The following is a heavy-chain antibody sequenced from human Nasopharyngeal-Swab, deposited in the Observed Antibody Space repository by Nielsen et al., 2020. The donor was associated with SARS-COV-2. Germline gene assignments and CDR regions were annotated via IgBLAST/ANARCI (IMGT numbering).Heavy chain of an antibody. Sequence: GESLKISCAASGFTFSSYAMHWVRQAPGKGLEWVAVISYDGSNKYYADSVKGRFTISRDNSKNTLYLQMNSLRAEDTAVYYCARAHPPCSGYDTHYYYYYGMDVWGQGTTVTVSS. V-gene: IGHV3-30-3*01. D-gene: IGHD5-12*01. CDR3: ARAHPPCSGYDTHYYYYYGMDV. CDR1: GFTFSSYA. CDR2: ISYDGSNK. J-gene: IGHJ6*02.